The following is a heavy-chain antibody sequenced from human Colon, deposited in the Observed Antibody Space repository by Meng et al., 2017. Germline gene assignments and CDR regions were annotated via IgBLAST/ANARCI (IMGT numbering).Heavy chain of an antibody. V-gene: IGHV3-21*01. Sequence: EGQLVGSGVGLVKHGESLSLSCAASGSTFSGFSLSWVRQAPGKGLEWVSSITGDSTYIYYADSVKGRFTVSRDNAKNSLYLQMNSLRADDTAVYYCTRGWMPEWGQGTLVTVSS. CDR1: GSTFSGFS. D-gene: IGHD2-2*01. CDR3: TRGWMPE. J-gene: IGHJ4*01. CDR2: ITGDSTYI.